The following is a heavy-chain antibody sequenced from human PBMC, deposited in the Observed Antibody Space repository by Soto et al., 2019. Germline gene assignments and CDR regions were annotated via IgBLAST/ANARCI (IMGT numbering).Heavy chain of an antibody. V-gene: IGHV3-30-3*01. Sequence: QVQLVESGGGVVQPGRSLRLSCAASGFTFSSYAMHWVRQAPGKGLEWVAVISYDGSNKYYADSVKGRFTISRDNSKNTLYLQMNSLRAEDTAVYYCAREKGDGYCDYWGQGTLVTVSS. CDR3: AREKGDGYCDY. CDR1: GFTFSSYA. J-gene: IGHJ4*02. CDR2: ISYDGSNK.